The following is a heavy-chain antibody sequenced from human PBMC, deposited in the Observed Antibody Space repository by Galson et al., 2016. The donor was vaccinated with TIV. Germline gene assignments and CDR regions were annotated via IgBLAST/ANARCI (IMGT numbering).Heavy chain of an antibody. D-gene: IGHD1/OR15-1a*01. CDR2: ISWNSDIK. V-gene: IGHV3-9*01. CDR3: VKDMWSATTYHYYGMDV. Sequence: SLRLSCAASGFTFDDYALHWVRQAPGKGLEWVSGISWNSDIKGYADSVQGRFTISRDNAKNSLYLEMNSLTADDTASYYCVKDMWSATTYHYYGMDVWGQWTTVTVS. CDR1: GFTFDDYA. J-gene: IGHJ6*02.